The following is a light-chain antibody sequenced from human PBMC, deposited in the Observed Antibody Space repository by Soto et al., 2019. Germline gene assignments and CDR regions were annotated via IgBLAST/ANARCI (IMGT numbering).Light chain of an antibody. J-gene: IGKJ5*01. CDR2: AAF. CDR1: QNIGYH. Sequence: DIQMTQSPSSLSASVGDRVTITCRASQNIGYHLNWYQLKPGKAPKLLIYAAFALQSGVPSRFSGSGSGTDFTLIISSLQPEDFATYYCQQSYSSVITFGQGTRLEIK. CDR3: QQSYSSVIT. V-gene: IGKV1-39*01.